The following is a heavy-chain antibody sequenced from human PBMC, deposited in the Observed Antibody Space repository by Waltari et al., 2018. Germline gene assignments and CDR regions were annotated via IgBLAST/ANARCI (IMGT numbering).Heavy chain of an antibody. Sequence: QLQLQESGPGLVKPSEPLSLTCSVSRRSITSNRHYWVWIRQAPGQGLEWIGTMSYSGATYSSPSLNSRVTISRDTSKNQLSLKLASMTAADTAVYYCATYLGASLGTAAFDVWGQGTMVTVSS. CDR1: RRSITSNRHY. J-gene: IGHJ3*01. D-gene: IGHD1-1*01. CDR2: MSYSGAT. CDR3: ATYLGASLGTAAFDV. V-gene: IGHV4-39*01.